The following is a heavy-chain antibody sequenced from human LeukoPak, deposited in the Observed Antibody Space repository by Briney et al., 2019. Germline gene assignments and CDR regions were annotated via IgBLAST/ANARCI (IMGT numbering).Heavy chain of an antibody. CDR2: ISSSSSAR. D-gene: IGHD2-15*01. V-gene: IGHV3-48*02. CDR3: ARGYCNGDSCYYDP. J-gene: IGHJ5*02. Sequence: PGGSLRLSCVASGFTFSDYSMNWVRQAPGKGLEWISYISSSSSARFFADSVKGRFTISRDNAENSLYLQMNTLRDEDTAVYYCARGYCNGDSCYYDPWGQGTLVTVSS. CDR1: GFTFSDYS.